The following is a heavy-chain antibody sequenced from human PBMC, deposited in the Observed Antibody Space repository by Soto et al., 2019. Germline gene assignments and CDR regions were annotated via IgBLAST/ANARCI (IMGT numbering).Heavy chain of an antibody. J-gene: IGHJ1*01. V-gene: IGHV3-21*01. CDR1: GFTFSSYS. D-gene: IGHD3-10*01. CDR3: ARGHGSGSYYRGHAEYFQH. CDR2: ISSSSSYI. Sequence: PGGSLRLSCAASGFTFSSYSMNWVRQAPGKGLEWVSSISSSSSYIYYADSVKGRFTISRDNAKNSLYLQMNSLRAEDTAVYYCARGHGSGSYYRGHAEYFQHWGQGTLVTVSS.